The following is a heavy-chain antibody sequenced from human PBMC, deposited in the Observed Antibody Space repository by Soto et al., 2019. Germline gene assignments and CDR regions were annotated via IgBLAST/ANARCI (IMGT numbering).Heavy chain of an antibody. J-gene: IGHJ4*02. CDR2: ISGSGTST. V-gene: IGHV3-23*01. CDR3: AKDRVPYASSFSTD. Sequence: EVQLLDSGGRSVQPGGSLRLSCAASGFTFNNYAMTWVRQAPGKGLEWVSSISGSGTSTYYADSVRGRFIISRDNSKDTLYLQMNNLRAEDTAMYFGAKDRVPYASSFSTDWGPGTLVTVSS. CDR1: GFTFNNYA. D-gene: IGHD2-2*01.